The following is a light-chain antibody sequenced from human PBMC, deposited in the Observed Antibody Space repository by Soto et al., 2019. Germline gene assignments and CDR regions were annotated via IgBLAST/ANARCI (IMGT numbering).Light chain of an antibody. CDR2: DAS. CDR3: HRYNGYWT. CDR1: QSISSW. Sequence: DIQMTQSPSTLSASVGDRVTITCRASQSISSWLAWYQQKPGKAPKLLIYDASSLESGVPSRFSGSGLGIKFTLTIRSLELDDLATYYCHRYNGYWTFGQGTKVEIK. V-gene: IGKV1-5*01. J-gene: IGKJ1*01.